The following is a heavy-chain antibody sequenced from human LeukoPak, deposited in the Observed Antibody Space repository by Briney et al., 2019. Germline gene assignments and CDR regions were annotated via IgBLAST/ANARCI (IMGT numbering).Heavy chain of an antibody. Sequence: AASVKVSCKASGYTFTSYYMHWVRQAPGQGLEWMGIISPSGGSTSYAQKFQGRVTMTRDTSTSTVYMELSSLRSEDTAVYYCARERIVGASIDYWGQGTLVTVSS. J-gene: IGHJ4*02. CDR3: ARERIVGASIDY. V-gene: IGHV1-46*01. CDR1: GYTFTSYY. CDR2: ISPSGGST. D-gene: IGHD1-26*01.